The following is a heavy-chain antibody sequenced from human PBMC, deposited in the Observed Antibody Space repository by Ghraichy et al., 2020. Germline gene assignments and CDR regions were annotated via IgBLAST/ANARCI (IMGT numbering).Heavy chain of an antibody. CDR3: AKRSRDGYKSPDDH. CDR1: GFTFSNFA. Sequence: GGSLRLSCAASGFTFSNFAMNWFRQTPEKGLEWVSEISGSGDTTYYADSVKGRFTISRDNTKNTVYLQMSALRAEDTAIYHCAKRSRDGYKSPDDHWGQGTLVTVSS. D-gene: IGHD5-24*01. CDR2: ISGSGDTT. V-gene: IGHV3-23*01. J-gene: IGHJ4*02.